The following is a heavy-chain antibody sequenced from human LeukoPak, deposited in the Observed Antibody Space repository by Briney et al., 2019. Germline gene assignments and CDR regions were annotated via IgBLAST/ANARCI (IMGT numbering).Heavy chain of an antibody. D-gene: IGHD3-9*01. J-gene: IGHJ4*02. V-gene: IGHV3-30*02. CDR2: IRYDGSNK. Sequence: PGGSLRLSCAASGFTFSSYAMSWVRQAPGKGLEWVAFIRYDGSNKYYADSVKGRFTISRDNSKNTLYLQMNSLRAEDTAVYYCAKSDILTGYFLDYWGQGTLVTVSS. CDR1: GFTFSSYA. CDR3: AKSDILTGYFLDY.